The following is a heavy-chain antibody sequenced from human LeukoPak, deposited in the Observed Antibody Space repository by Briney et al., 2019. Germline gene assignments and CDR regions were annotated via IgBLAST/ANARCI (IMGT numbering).Heavy chain of an antibody. D-gene: IGHD2-8*01. CDR3: VCPMVYTLK. CDR1: GYTFTAYY. V-gene: IGHV1-2*02. J-gene: IGHJ4*02. CDR2: INPNSGGT. Sequence: GASVKVSCKASGYTFTAYYIHWVRQAPGQGLEWMGWINPNSGGTNYAQRYQGRVTMTSDTSISTAYMELDRLTSDDAAVYYCVCPMVYTLKWGQGTLVTVSP.